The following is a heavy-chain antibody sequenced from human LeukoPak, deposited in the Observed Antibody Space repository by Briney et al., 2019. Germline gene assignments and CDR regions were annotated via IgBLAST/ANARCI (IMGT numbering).Heavy chain of an antibody. Sequence: SETLSLTCTVSGGSISSYYWSWIRQPAGKGLEWIGRIYTSGSTNYNPSLKSRVTISVDTSRNQFSLKLSSVTAADTAVYYCARDPYDSSGHYGMDVWGQGTTVTVSS. V-gene: IGHV4-4*07. CDR1: GGSISSYY. CDR2: IYTSGST. J-gene: IGHJ6*02. D-gene: IGHD3-22*01. CDR3: ARDPYDSSGHYGMDV.